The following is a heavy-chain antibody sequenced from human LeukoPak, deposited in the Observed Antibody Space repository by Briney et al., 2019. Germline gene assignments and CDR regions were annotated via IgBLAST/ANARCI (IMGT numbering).Heavy chain of an antibody. J-gene: IGHJ4*02. CDR1: GFTFSSYG. CDR2: ISYDGSNK. Sequence: GGSLRLSCAASGFTFSSYGMHWVRQAPGKGLEWVAVISYDGSNKYYADSVKGRFTISRDNSKNTLYLQMNGLRAEDTAVYYCAKEGYSYGPTVRYYFDYWGQGTLVTVSS. D-gene: IGHD5-18*01. V-gene: IGHV3-30*18. CDR3: AKEGYSYGPTVRYYFDY.